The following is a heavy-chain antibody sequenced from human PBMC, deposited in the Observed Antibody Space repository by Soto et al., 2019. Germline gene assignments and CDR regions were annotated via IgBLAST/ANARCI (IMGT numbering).Heavy chain of an antibody. V-gene: IGHV5-10-1*01. D-gene: IGHD3-16*01. CDR1: GYSFTIYW. J-gene: IGHJ4*02. Sequence: GESLKISCDGSGYSFTIYWISWVRQMPGKGLEWMGRIDPSDSYTNYSPSFQGHVTISADKSISTAYLQWSSLKASDTAMYYCARHGVGHKEFDYWGQGTLVTVSS. CDR2: IDPSDSYT. CDR3: ARHGVGHKEFDY.